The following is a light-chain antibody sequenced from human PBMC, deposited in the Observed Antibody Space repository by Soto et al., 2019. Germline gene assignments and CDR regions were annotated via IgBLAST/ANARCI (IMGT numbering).Light chain of an antibody. CDR2: GAS. V-gene: IGKV3-20*01. Sequence: EIVLTQSPGTLSLSPGERATLSCRASQSVSSSYLAWYQQKPHQAPRLLIYGASSRATGIPDRFSGSESGTDFTLTISRLEPEDFAVYYCQQYGSSPMYTFGQGTKLELK. CDR1: QSVSSSY. J-gene: IGKJ2*01. CDR3: QQYGSSPMYT.